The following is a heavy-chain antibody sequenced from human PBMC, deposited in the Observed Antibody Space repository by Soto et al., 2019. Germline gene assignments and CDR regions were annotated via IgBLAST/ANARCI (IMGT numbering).Heavy chain of an antibody. Sequence: EVQLLESGGGVVQPGGSLRLSCAASGFTFSAYAMSWVRQAPGKGLQWVSGVGGSDTDKHYADSVRGRFTVSRDNSKNTLYLQMNSLIVDDTAVYYCAKDATAVNGVWDPFDMWGQGTEVTVSS. D-gene: IGHD2-8*01. CDR2: VGGSDTDK. V-gene: IGHV3-23*01. CDR3: AKDATAVNGVWDPFDM. J-gene: IGHJ3*02. CDR1: GFTFSAYA.